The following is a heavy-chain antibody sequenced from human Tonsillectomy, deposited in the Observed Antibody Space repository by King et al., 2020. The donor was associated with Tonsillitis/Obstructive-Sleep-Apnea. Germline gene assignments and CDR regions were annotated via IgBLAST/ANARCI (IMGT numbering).Heavy chain of an antibody. CDR3: ARDSMSHYYDSSGYYTFTY. CDR1: GYTFPNYG. V-gene: IGHV1-18*01. J-gene: IGHJ4*02. D-gene: IGHD3-22*01. CDR2: ISAYNGHT. Sequence: QLVQSGAEVKKSGASVKVSCKASGYTFPNYGISWVRQAPGQGLEWMGWISAYNGHTNYAQKLQGRLTMTTDTSTSTAYLELRSLRSDDTAVYYCARDSMSHYYDSSGYYTFTYWGQGTLVTVSS.